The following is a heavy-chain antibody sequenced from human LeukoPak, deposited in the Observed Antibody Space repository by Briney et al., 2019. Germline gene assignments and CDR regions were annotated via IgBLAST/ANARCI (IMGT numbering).Heavy chain of an antibody. CDR1: GGSFSGYY. CDR3: ARTLWFDSSGYYYYFDY. CDR2: INHSGRT. V-gene: IGHV4-34*09. D-gene: IGHD3-22*01. J-gene: IGHJ4*02. Sequence: SETLSLTCAVYGGSFSGYYWSWIRQPPGKGLEWIGEINHSGRTNYNPSLRSRVTISVDTSKNQFSLKLSSVTAADTAVYYCARTLWFDSSGYYYYFDYWGQGTLVTVSS.